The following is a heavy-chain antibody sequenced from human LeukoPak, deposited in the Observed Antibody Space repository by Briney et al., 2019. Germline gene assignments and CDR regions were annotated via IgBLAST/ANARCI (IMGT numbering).Heavy chain of an antibody. Sequence: ASVKASCKASGYTFTSYGISWVRQAPGQGLEWMGWISAYNGNTNYAQKLQGRVTMTTDTSTSTAYMELRSLRSDDTAVYYCASSPRYYYYYGMDVWGQGTTVTVSS. CDR3: ASSPRYYYYYGMDV. CDR2: ISAYNGNT. CDR1: GYTFTSYG. V-gene: IGHV1-18*01. J-gene: IGHJ6*02.